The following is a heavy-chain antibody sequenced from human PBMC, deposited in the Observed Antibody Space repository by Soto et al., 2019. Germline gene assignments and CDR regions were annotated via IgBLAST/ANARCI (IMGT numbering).Heavy chain of an antibody. J-gene: IGHJ5*02. D-gene: IGHD6-6*01. V-gene: IGHV3-30-3*01. CDR2: ISYDGSNK. Sequence: ESGGGVVQPGRSLRLSCAASGFTFSSYAMHWVRQAPGKGLEWVAFISYDGSNKYYADSVKGRFTISRDNSKNTLYLQMNSLRAEDTAVYYCARSGVQQLVGHWFDPWGQGTLVTVSS. CDR3: ARSGVQQLVGHWFDP. CDR1: GFTFSSYA.